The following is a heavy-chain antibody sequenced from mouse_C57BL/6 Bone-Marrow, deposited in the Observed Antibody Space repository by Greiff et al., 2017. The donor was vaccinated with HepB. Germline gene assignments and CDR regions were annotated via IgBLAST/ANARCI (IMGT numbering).Heavy chain of an antibody. Sequence: VQLQESGPELVKPGASVKISCKASGYAFSSSWMNWVKQRPGKGLEWIGRIYPGDGDTNYNGKFKGKATLTADKSSSTAYMQLSSLTSEDSAVYFCARYTTASRDYFDYWGQGTTLTVSS. V-gene: IGHV1-82*01. CDR1: GYAFSSSW. CDR2: IYPGDGDT. CDR3: ARYTTASRDYFDY. D-gene: IGHD1-2*01. J-gene: IGHJ2*01.